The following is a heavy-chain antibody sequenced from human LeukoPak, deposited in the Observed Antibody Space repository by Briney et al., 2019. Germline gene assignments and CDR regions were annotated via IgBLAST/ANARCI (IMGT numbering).Heavy chain of an antibody. Sequence: PGRSLRLSCTASGFNFRSYAMYWVRQAPGKGLEWVAIISNDGSNEHYADSVKGRFTISRDTSKNTLYLQMNSLRSEDTAVYYCARICSGGNCYFPSIWGQGTMVTVSS. J-gene: IGHJ3*02. V-gene: IGHV3-30*14. CDR1: GFNFRSYA. CDR3: ARICSGGNCYFPSI. D-gene: IGHD2-15*01. CDR2: ISNDGSNE.